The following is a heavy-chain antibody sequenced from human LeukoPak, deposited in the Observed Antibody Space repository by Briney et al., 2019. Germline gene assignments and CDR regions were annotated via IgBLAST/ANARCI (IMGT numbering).Heavy chain of an antibody. D-gene: IGHD3-10*01. CDR3: ATSGAMVRGALDY. Sequence: ASVKVSCKVSGYTLTELSMHWVRQAPGKGPEWMGGFDPEDGETIYAQKFQGRVTMTEDTSTDTAYMELSSLRSEDTAVYYCATSGAMVRGALDYWGQGTLVTVSS. J-gene: IGHJ4*02. CDR1: GYTLTELS. CDR2: FDPEDGET. V-gene: IGHV1-24*01.